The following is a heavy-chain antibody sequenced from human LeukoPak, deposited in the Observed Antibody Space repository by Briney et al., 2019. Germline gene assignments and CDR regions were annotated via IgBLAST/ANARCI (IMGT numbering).Heavy chain of an antibody. CDR1: GYTFTSYG. CDR3: ARISPYYYDSSGFDY. CDR2: ISTYNGNT. Sequence: GPVKVSCKASGYTFTSYGISWVRQAPGQGLEWMGWISTYNGNTNYAQKLQGRVSMTTDTSTSTAYMDLRSLRSEDTAVYYCARISPYYYDSSGFDYWGQGTLVTVSS. J-gene: IGHJ4*02. V-gene: IGHV1-18*01. D-gene: IGHD3-22*01.